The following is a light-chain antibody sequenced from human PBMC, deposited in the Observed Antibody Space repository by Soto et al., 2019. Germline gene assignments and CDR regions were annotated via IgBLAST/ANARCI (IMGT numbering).Light chain of an antibody. CDR3: SSYTSSYTYV. V-gene: IGLV2-14*03. J-gene: IGLJ1*01. CDR2: DVT. Sequence: QSALTQPASVSGSPGQSITISCTGTSSDVGAYKYVSWYQQHPGKAPKLMIYDVTNRPSGISNRFSGSKSGNTASLTISGLQAEDEADYYCSSYTSSYTYVFGSGTKLTVL. CDR1: SSDVGAYKY.